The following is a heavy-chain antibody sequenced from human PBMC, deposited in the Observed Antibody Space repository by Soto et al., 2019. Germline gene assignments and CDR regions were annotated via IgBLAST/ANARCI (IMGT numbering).Heavy chain of an antibody. Sequence: QVQLQQWGAGLLKPSETLSLTCAVYGGSFSGYYWSWIRQPPGKGLEWIGEINHSGSTNYNPSLKGRVTISVDTSKNQCSLKLSSVTAADTAVYYCARRNSSSWFLRIFDYWGQGTLVTVSS. V-gene: IGHV4-34*01. CDR2: INHSGST. CDR3: ARRNSSSWFLRIFDY. D-gene: IGHD6-13*01. J-gene: IGHJ4*02. CDR1: GGSFSGYY.